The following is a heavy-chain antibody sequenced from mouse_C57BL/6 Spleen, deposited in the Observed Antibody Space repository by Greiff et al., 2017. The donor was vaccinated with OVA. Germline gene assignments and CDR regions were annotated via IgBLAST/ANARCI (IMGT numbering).Heavy chain of an antibody. Sequence: QVQLQQSGAELARPGASVKLSCKASGYTFTSYGISWVKQRTGQGLEWIGEIYPRSGNTYYNEKFKGKATLTADKSSSTAYMELRSLTSEDSAVYVCARGDYCGSSYVGYFDVWGTGTTVTVSS. CDR1: GYTFTSYG. CDR3: ARGDYCGSSYVGYFDV. D-gene: IGHD1-1*01. V-gene: IGHV1-81*01. J-gene: IGHJ1*03. CDR2: IYPRSGNT.